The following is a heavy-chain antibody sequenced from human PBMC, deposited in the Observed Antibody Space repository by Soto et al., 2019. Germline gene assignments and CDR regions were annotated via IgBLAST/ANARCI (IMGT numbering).Heavy chain of an antibody. CDR2: IYYSGSA. D-gene: IGHD3-10*01. CDR3: ARDRHYHGSGSLDY. Sequence: QVQLQESGPGLVKPSQTLSLTCTVSGGSISSGDYYWTWIRQHPGKGLEWIGYIYYSGSAYYNPSLKSRITISIDTSKNQFSLKLSSVTAADTAVYYCARDRHYHGSGSLDYWGQGTLVTVSS. V-gene: IGHV4-31*03. J-gene: IGHJ4*02. CDR1: GGSISSGDYY.